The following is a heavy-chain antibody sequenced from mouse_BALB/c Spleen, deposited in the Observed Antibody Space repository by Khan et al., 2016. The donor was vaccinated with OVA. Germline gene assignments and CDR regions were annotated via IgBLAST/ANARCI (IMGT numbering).Heavy chain of an antibody. CDR3: AREGSRYNYAMDY. V-gene: IGHV3-2*02. Sequence: VQLKQSGPGLVKPSQSLSLTCTVTGYSITTDYAWYWIRQFPGNKLEWMGYIRSSGSTNYNPALKSRISITRDTSKNQFFLPLHSVPTEATATFYCAREGSRYNYAMDYWGQGTSVTVSA. CDR1: GYSITTDYA. D-gene: IGHD1-3*01. CDR2: IRSSGST. J-gene: IGHJ4*01.